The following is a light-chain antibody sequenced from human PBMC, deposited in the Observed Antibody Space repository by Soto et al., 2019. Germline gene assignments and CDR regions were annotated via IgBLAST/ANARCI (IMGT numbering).Light chain of an antibody. CDR1: SSNIGTSS. Sequence: QSALTQPHSASGTPGQRVTISCSGSSSNIGTSSVHWFQQLPGTAPKLLISTTNQRPSGVPERFSVSKSGTSASLAISGLQSEDEADYYCAAWDDSLNGHVFGTGTKLTVL. CDR3: AAWDDSLNGHV. V-gene: IGLV1-44*01. CDR2: TTN. J-gene: IGLJ1*01.